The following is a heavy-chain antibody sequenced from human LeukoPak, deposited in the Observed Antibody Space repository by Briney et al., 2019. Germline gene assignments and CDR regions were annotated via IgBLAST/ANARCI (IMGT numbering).Heavy chain of an antibody. V-gene: IGHV3-15*01. D-gene: IGHD3-22*01. CDR1: GFTFSNAW. Sequence: PGGSLRLSCAASGFTFSNAWMSWVRQAPGKGLEWVGRIKSKTDGGTTDYAAPVKGRFTISRDDSKNTLYLQMNSLKTEDTAVYYCTTDQSDSSGYYASWGQGTMVTVSS. J-gene: IGHJ3*01. CDR2: IKSKTDGGTT. CDR3: TTDQSDSSGYYAS.